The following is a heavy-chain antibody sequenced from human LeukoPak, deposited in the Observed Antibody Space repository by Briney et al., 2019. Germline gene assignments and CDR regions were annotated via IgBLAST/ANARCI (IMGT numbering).Heavy chain of an antibody. Sequence: PGGSLRLSCAASGFTFSSYWMHWVRQAPGKGLEWVGRIKSKTDGGTTDYAAPVKGRFTISRDDSKNTLYLQMNSLKTEDTAVYYCTTPMIWFGEAAPFDYWGQGTLVTVSS. V-gene: IGHV3-15*01. D-gene: IGHD3-10*01. CDR3: TTPMIWFGEAAPFDY. CDR1: GFTFSSYW. CDR2: IKSKTDGGTT. J-gene: IGHJ4*02.